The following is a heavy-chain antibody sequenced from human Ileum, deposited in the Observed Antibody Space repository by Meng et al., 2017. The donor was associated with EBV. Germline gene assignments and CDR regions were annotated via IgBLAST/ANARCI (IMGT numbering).Heavy chain of an antibody. V-gene: IGHV3-74*01. CDR3: VRGGLGPWY. CDR1: GFTFSNSW. J-gene: IGHJ4*02. CDR2: IDTDGSTT. D-gene: IGHD3/OR15-3a*01. Sequence: VQLVESGGGLVPPGGSCRLACAASGFTFSNSWMHWLRQAPGKGLVWVSHIDTDGSTTNYAGSVKGRFTISRDNAKNTLSLQMNSLRVEDTAVYYCVRGGLGPWYWGQGTLVTVSS.